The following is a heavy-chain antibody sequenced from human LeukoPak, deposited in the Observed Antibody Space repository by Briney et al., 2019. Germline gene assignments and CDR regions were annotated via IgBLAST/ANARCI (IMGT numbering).Heavy chain of an antibody. CDR3: AREEADYDILTDYPTPGHVFDI. D-gene: IGHD3-9*01. J-gene: IGHJ3*02. CDR2: ISHDGSNK. CDR1: GFTFSSYA. Sequence: PGGSLRLSCAASGFTFSSYAMHWVRQAPGKGLEWVAVISHDGSNKYYADSVKGRFTISRDNSKNTLYLQMNSLRAEDTAVFYCAREEADYDILTDYPTPGHVFDIWGQGTMVTVSS. V-gene: IGHV3-30*04.